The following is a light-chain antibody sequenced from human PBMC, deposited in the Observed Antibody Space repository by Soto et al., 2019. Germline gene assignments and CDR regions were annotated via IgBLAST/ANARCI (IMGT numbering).Light chain of an antibody. J-gene: IGLJ7*01. CDR2: RSN. Sequence: QAVVTQPPSASGTPGQRVTISCSGRSSNIGSNYIYWFQQLPGTAPKLLMYRSNQRPSGVPDRFSGSKSGTSASLAISGLRSEDEADYYCAAWDDSLSGPVFGTGTQLTGL. CDR1: SSNIGSNY. CDR3: AAWDDSLSGPV. V-gene: IGLV1-47*01.